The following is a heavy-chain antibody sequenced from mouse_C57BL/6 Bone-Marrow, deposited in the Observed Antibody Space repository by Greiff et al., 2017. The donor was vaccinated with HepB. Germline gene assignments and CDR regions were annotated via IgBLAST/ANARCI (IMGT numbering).Heavy chain of an antibody. CDR3: ARENYYGSPGAMDY. V-gene: IGHV1-82*01. CDR2: IYPGDGDT. J-gene: IGHJ4*01. D-gene: IGHD1-1*01. Sequence: QVQLQQSGPELVKPGASVKISCKASGYAFSSSWMNWVKQRPGKGLEWIGRIYPGDGDTNYNGKFKGKATLTADKSSSTAYMQLSSLTSEDSAVYFCARENYYGSPGAMDYWGQGTSVTVSS. CDR1: GYAFSSSW.